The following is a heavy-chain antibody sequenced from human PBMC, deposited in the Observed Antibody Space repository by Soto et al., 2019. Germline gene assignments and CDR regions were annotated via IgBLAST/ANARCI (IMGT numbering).Heavy chain of an antibody. J-gene: IGHJ6*02. Sequence: ASVKVSCKVSGYTLTELSMHWVRQAPGKGLEWMGGFDPEDGETIYAQKFQGRVTMTEDTSTDTAYMELSSLRSEATAVYYCATAGGYSYGYGRGMDVWGQGTTVTVSS. CDR3: ATAGGYSYGYGRGMDV. V-gene: IGHV1-24*01. D-gene: IGHD5-18*01. CDR1: GYTLTELS. CDR2: FDPEDGET.